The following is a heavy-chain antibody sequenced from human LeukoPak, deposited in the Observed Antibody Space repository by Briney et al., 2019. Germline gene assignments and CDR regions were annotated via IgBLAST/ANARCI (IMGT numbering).Heavy chain of an antibody. D-gene: IGHD3-10*01. Sequence: PGGSLRLSCAASGFTFSSYWMSWVRQAPGKGLEWVANVKQDGSEKYYVDSVKGRFTISRDNAKNSVHLQMNSLRAEDTAVYYCARVVHYGSGPAVGWGQGTLVTVSS. CDR1: GFTFSSYW. V-gene: IGHV3-7*03. CDR3: ARVVHYGSGPAVG. CDR2: VKQDGSEK. J-gene: IGHJ4*02.